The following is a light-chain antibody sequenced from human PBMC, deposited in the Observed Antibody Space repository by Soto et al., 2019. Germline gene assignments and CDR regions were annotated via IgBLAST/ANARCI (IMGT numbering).Light chain of an antibody. CDR2: RNS. CDR1: TSNIGAGFD. Sequence: QAVVTQPPSVSGAPGQRVTISCTGSTSNIGAGFDVHWFQQLPGTAPKLLIYRNSNRPSGVPDRFSGSKSGTSASLAITGLQAEDEADYYCQSYDSNFYVFGSGTKVTVL. CDR3: QSYDSNFYV. J-gene: IGLJ1*01. V-gene: IGLV1-40*01.